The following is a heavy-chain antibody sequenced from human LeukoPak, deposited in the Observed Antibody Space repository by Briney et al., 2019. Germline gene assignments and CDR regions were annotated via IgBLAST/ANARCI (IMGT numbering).Heavy chain of an antibody. D-gene: IGHD5-18*01. V-gene: IGHV3-21*01. CDR3: ASGIQLWLSDY. J-gene: IGHJ4*02. CDR1: GFTFSSYS. Sequence: GGSLKLSCAASGFTFSSYSMNWVRQAPGKGLEWVASINRSSSYIYYADSVKGWFTISRDNAKNSLYLQMNSLRAEDTAVYYCASGIQLWLSDYWGQGNLVTVSS. CDR2: INRSSSYI.